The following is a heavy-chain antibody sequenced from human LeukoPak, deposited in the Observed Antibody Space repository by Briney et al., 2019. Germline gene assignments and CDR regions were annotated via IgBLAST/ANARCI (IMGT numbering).Heavy chain of an antibody. CDR3: ARGPGGYSYGYYFDY. Sequence: SETLSLTCAVSGGSISSYYWSWIRQPPGKGLEWVGFFYYSGSTNYNPSLKSRVTISVDTSKNHFSLKLSSVTAADTAVYYCARGPGGYSYGYYFDYWGQGTLVTVSS. V-gene: IGHV4-59*01. D-gene: IGHD5-18*01. CDR1: GGSISSYY. CDR2: FYYSGST. J-gene: IGHJ4*02.